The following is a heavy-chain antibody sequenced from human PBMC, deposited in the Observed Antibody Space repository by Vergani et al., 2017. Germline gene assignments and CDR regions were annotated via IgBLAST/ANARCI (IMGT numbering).Heavy chain of an antibody. CDR1: GASIRSSNYY. CDR3: VRLQLERLGSDGAFDI. V-gene: IGHV4-39*01. D-gene: IGHD1-1*01. Sequence: QLQLQESGPGLVKPSATLSLTCSVSGASIRSSNYYWSWIRQPPGKGLEWIASIYYSGSTYYNPSLKSRVTISVDTSKNQFSLKLSSVTAADTAVYYCVRLQLERLGSDGAFDIWGPGTLVTVSS. CDR2: IYYSGST. J-gene: IGHJ3*02.